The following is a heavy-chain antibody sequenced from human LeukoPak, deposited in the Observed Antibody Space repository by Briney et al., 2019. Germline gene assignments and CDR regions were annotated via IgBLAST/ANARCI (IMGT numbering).Heavy chain of an antibody. CDR2: IHYRGDT. D-gene: IGHD4-17*01. V-gene: IGHV4-59*11. CDR3: ARSRGSTNTHYGLLFAI. CDR1: GGSISSHY. J-gene: IGHJ4*02. Sequence: SETLSLTCNISGGSISSHYWSWIRQPPGKGLEWIGYIHYRGDTNYYPSLKSRIAISIDSSKTQFSLRLSSVTAADTATDYCARSRGSTNTHYGLLFAIWGLGTLVIVSS.